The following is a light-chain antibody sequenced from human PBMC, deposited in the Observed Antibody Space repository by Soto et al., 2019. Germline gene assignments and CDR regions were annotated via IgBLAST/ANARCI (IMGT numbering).Light chain of an antibody. V-gene: IGLV2-14*01. CDR3: SSYTSTNTPVV. CDR1: SRDVGGYTY. Sequence: QSALTQPASVSGSLGQSITISCTGTSRDVGGYTYVSWYQQHPGKAPKFMIYEVSNRPSGISNRFSGSKSGNTASLTISGLQAEDEADYYCSSYTSTNTPVVFGTGTKVTVL. CDR2: EVS. J-gene: IGLJ2*01.